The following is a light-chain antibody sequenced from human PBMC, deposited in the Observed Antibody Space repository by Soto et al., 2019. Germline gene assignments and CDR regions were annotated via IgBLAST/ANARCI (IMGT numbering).Light chain of an antibody. J-gene: IGLJ1*01. CDR3: GADHGSGSNFVYV. V-gene: IGLV9-49*01. CDR1: SGYSNYK. Sequence: QTVVTQPPSASASLGASVTLTCTLSSGYSNYKVDWYQQSPGQGPRFEMRVGTGGIVGSKGDGIPDRFSGLGSGLNRYLTIKNIQEEDESDDHCGADHGSGSNFVYVFGTGTKLTVL. CDR2: VGTGGIVG.